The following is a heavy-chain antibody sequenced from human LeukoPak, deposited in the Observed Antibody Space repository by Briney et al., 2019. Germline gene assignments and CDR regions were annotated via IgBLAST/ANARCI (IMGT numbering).Heavy chain of an antibody. CDR2: ISNSGSST. CDR3: ARDSVLGDTAMAVDY. CDR1: GFTFSNYA. V-gene: IGHV3-23*01. D-gene: IGHD5-18*01. J-gene: IGHJ4*02. Sequence: GGSLRLSCAASGFTFSNYAISWVRQAPGKGLEWVSAISNSGSSTYYADSVKGRFTISRDNAKNTLYLQMNSLRAEDTAVYYCARDSVLGDTAMAVDYWGQGTLVTVSS.